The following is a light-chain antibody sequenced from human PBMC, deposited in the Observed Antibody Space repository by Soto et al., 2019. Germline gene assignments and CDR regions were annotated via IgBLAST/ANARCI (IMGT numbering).Light chain of an antibody. CDR1: QSVSSSC. Sequence: EIVMTQSPATLSVSPGERATLSCRASQSVSSSCLAWYQQKPGQAPRLLIYGASSRATGIPDRFSGSGSGTDFTLTISRLEPEDFAVYYCQQYGSSPETFGQGTKVDIK. CDR3: QQYGSSPET. CDR2: GAS. J-gene: IGKJ1*01. V-gene: IGKV3-20*01.